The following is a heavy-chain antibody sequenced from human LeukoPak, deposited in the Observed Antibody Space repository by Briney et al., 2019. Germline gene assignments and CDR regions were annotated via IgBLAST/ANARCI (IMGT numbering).Heavy chain of an antibody. CDR1: GGSISSGSYY. J-gene: IGHJ1*01. CDR3: ARESAKVSAEYFQH. CDR2: IYTSGST. Sequence: SETLSLTCTVSGGSISSGSYYWSWIRQPAEKGLEWIGRIYTSGSTNYNPSLKSRVTISVDTSKNQFSLKLSSVTAADTAVYYCARESAKVSAEYFQHWGQGTLVTVSS. V-gene: IGHV4-61*02. D-gene: IGHD4/OR15-4a*01.